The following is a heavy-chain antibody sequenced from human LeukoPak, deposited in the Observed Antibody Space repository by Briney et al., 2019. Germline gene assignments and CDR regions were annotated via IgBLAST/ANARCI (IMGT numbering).Heavy chain of an antibody. Sequence: ASVKVSCKASGYTFTTYGISWVRQAPGQGLQWMGWISAYNGNTNYAQKLQDRVTMTTDTSTSTAYMELRSLRSDDTAVYYCARVPGEMIVATTFDYLGQGTLVTVPS. CDR1: GYTFTTYG. J-gene: IGHJ4*02. CDR3: ARVPGEMIVATTFDY. CDR2: ISAYNGNT. D-gene: IGHD5-12*01. V-gene: IGHV1-18*01.